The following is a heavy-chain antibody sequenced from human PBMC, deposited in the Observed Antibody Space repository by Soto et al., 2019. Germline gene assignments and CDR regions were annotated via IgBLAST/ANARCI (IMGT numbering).Heavy chain of an antibody. Sequence: QVQLQESGPGLVKPSQTLSLTCTVSGGSISSGGYYWSWIRQHPGKGLEWIGYIYYSGSTYYNPSLKSRVTISVDTSKNQLSLKLSAVTAAYTAVYYCARAIYTYYDFWSGYYTRDAFDIWGQGTMVTVSS. D-gene: IGHD3-3*01. CDR3: ARAIYTYYDFWSGYYTRDAFDI. CDR1: GGSISSGGYY. J-gene: IGHJ3*02. CDR2: IYYSGST. V-gene: IGHV4-31*03.